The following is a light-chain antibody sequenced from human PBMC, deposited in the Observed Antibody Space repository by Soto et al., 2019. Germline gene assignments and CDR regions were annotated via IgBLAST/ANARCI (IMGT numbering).Light chain of an antibody. CDR1: SSDVGSYNL. CDR3: CSYAGSSSYVV. CDR2: EGT. J-gene: IGLJ2*01. Sequence: QSVLTQPASVSGSPGQSITLSCTGTSSDVGSYNLVSWYQLHPGKAPKLMIYEGTKRPSGVSNRFSGSKSGSTASLTISGLQAEDEADYYCCSYAGSSSYVVFGGGTKRTVL. V-gene: IGLV2-23*01.